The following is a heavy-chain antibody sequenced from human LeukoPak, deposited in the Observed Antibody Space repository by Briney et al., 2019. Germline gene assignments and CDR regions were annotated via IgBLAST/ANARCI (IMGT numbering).Heavy chain of an antibody. Sequence: GASVKVSCKASGYTFTSYDINWVRQATGQGLEWMGWMNPNSGNTGYAQKSQGRVTMTRNTSISTAYMELSSLRSEDTAVYYCARADLFGYCSGGSCYTLEPYYYYYGMDVWGQGTTVTVSS. CDR3: ARADLFGYCSGGSCYTLEPYYYYYGMDV. V-gene: IGHV1-8*01. CDR2: MNPNSGNT. CDR1: GYTFTSYD. D-gene: IGHD2-15*01. J-gene: IGHJ6*02.